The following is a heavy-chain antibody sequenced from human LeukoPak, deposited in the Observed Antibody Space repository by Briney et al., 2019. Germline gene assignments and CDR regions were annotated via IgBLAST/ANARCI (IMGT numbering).Heavy chain of an antibody. Sequence: GGSLRLSRAASGFTFSSYSMNWVRQAPGKGLEWVSSVSSSSSYIYYADSVKGRFTISRDNAKNSLYLQMNSLRAEDTAVYYCARDPGVHCSGGSCYSNGRGYFDYWGQGTLVTVSS. CDR3: ARDPGVHCSGGSCYSNGRGYFDY. D-gene: IGHD2-15*01. CDR2: VSSSSSYI. CDR1: GFTFSSYS. J-gene: IGHJ4*02. V-gene: IGHV3-21*01.